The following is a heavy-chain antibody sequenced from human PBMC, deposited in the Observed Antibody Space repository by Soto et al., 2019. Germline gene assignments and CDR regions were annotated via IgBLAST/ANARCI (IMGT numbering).Heavy chain of an antibody. D-gene: IGHD6-6*01. CDR1: GGSISSYY. CDR2: IYYSGST. V-gene: IGHV4-59*01. J-gene: IGHJ4*02. Sequence: SETLSLTCTVCGGSISSYYWSWIRQPPGKGLEWIGYIYYSGSTNYNPSLKSRVTISVDTSKNQFSLKLSSVTAADTAVYYCARDVSSSGLYADYWGQGTLVTISS. CDR3: ARDVSSSGLYADY.